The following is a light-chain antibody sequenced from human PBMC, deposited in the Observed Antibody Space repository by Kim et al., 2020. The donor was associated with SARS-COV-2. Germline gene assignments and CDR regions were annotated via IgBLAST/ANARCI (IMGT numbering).Light chain of an antibody. CDR3: QQYGSSPRT. Sequence: EIVLTQSPGTLSLSPGERATLSCRASQSVSSNYLAWYQQKPGQAPRLLIYGASSMATGIPDRFSGSGSVTDFTLTISRLEPEDFAVYYCQQYGSSPRTFGQGTKLEI. J-gene: IGKJ2*01. CDR1: QSVSSNY. CDR2: GAS. V-gene: IGKV3-20*01.